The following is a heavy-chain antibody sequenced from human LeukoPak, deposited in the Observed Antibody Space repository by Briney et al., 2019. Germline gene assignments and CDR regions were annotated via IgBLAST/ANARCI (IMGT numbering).Heavy chain of an antibody. CDR2: IYYSGST. V-gene: IGHV4-31*03. D-gene: IGHD3-22*01. CDR1: GGSISSDCYC. CDR3: AREAVPDYYDSSDYYFAGWFDP. Sequence: PSQTLSLTCTVSGGSISSDCYCWSWIRQHPGKGLEWIGYIYYSGSTYYNPSLKSRLTISVDTSKNQFSLKLRSVTAADTAVYYCAREAVPDYYDSSDYYFAGWFDPWGQGTLVTVSS. J-gene: IGHJ5*02.